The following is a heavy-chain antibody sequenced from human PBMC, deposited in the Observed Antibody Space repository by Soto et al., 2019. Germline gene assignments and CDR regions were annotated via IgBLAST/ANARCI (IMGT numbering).Heavy chain of an antibody. CDR2: ISAYTGNT. J-gene: IGHJ4*02. CDR1: GYTFSNYG. CDR3: ARDTPASGVATLDF. Sequence: QVQLVQSGAEVKKPGASVKVSCKTSGYTFSNYGISWVRQAPGQGLEWMAWISAYTGNTNFAQRFQGRVTMTTDTSTSTAYMELRSPRSDDTAVYYCARDTPASGVATLDFWGQGSLVTVSS. D-gene: IGHD5-12*01. V-gene: IGHV1-18*01.